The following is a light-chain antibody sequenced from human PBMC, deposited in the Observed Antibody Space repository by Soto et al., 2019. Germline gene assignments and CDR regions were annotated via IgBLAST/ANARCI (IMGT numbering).Light chain of an antibody. Sequence: DIQMTQSPSSLSASVGDRVTITCRASQSISSYLNWYQQKPGKAPKRLIYSASNLQSGVPSRFGGSGSGTDFTLTISSVEPEDFATYYCLQHHSYPWTFGQGTKVDIK. CDR3: LQHHSYPWT. CDR1: QSISSY. CDR2: SAS. J-gene: IGKJ1*01. V-gene: IGKV1-17*01.